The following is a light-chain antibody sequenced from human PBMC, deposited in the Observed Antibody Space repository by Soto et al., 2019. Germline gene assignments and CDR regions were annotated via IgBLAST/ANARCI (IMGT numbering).Light chain of an antibody. V-gene: IGKV3-11*01. CDR1: QSVHNY. CDR3: QQRSYGLT. J-gene: IGKJ3*01. Sequence: EIVLTQFPATLSLSPGQRATLSCRASQSVHNYLAWYQQKPGQAPRLLIYDASNRATGIPARFSGSGSGTDFTLTISSLEPEDFAVYYCQQRSYGLTFGPGTKVDFK. CDR2: DAS.